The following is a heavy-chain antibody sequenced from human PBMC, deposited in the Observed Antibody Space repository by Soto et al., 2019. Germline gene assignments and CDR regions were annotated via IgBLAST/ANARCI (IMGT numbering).Heavy chain of an antibody. Sequence: QVQLQESGPGLVKPSDTLSLTCSASGGSVSSGTFYWSWIRQPPGRGLEWIGHIYSSGSTNYNPSLKSRITISVDTSKSEFSLILSSVTAADTAMYYCARDSEAAGYKYWGQGTLVTVSS. CDR3: ARDSEAAGYKY. CDR1: GGSVSSGTFY. CDR2: IYSSGST. V-gene: IGHV4-61*01. J-gene: IGHJ1*01. D-gene: IGHD5-18*01.